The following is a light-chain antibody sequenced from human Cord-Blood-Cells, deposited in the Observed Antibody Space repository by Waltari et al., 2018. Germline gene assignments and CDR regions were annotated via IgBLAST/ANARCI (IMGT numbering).Light chain of an antibody. CDR2: DVS. CDR1: SSAVGGYNY. Sequence: QSALTQPASVSGSPGQSIPISCTGTSSAVGGYNYVSCYQQPTGKAPKLMIYDVSNRPSGVSNRFSGSKSGNTASLTISGLQAEDEADYYCSSYTSSSTLVVFGGGTKLTVL. J-gene: IGLJ2*01. CDR3: SSYTSSSTLVV. V-gene: IGLV2-14*01.